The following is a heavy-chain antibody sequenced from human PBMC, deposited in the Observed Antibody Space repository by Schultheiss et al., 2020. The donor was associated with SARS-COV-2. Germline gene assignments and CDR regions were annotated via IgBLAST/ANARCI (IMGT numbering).Heavy chain of an antibody. CDR2: ISAYNGNT. CDR3: ARGTLSRRGNSYYYYYMDV. V-gene: IGHV1-18*01. CDR1: GFTFTSSA. J-gene: IGHJ6*03. Sequence: ASVKVSCKASGFTFTSSAMQWVRQAPGQGLEWMGWISAYNGNTNYAQKLQGRVTMTTDTSTSTAYMELRSLRSEDTAVYYCARGTLSRRGNSYYYYYMDVWGKGTTVTVSS. D-gene: IGHD4-23*01.